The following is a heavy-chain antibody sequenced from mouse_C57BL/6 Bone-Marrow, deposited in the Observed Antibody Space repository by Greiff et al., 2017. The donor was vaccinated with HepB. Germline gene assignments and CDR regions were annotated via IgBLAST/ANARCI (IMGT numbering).Heavy chain of an antibody. J-gene: IGHJ3*01. CDR1: GYSFTGYF. Sequence: VKPGDSVKISCKASGYSFTGYFMNWVMQSHGKSLEWIGRINPYNGDTFYNQKFKGKATLTVDKSSSTAHMELRSLTSEDSAVYYCARDDYDFAYWGQGTLVTVSA. D-gene: IGHD2-4*01. CDR3: ARDDYDFAY. CDR2: INPYNGDT. V-gene: IGHV1-20*01.